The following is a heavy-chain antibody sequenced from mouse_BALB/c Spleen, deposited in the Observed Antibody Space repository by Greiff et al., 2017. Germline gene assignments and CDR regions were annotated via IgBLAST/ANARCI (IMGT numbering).Heavy chain of an antibody. CDR3: ARLITTVVAPYYAMDY. CDR1: GYAFSSYW. Sequence: QVHVKQSGAELVRPGSSVKISCKASGYAFSSYWMNWVKQRPGQGLEWIGQIYPGDGDTNYNGKFKGKATLTADKSSSTAYMQLSSLTSEDSAVYFCARLITTVVAPYYAMDYWGQGTSVTVSS. J-gene: IGHJ4*01. CDR2: IYPGDGDT. V-gene: IGHV1-80*01. D-gene: IGHD1-1*01.